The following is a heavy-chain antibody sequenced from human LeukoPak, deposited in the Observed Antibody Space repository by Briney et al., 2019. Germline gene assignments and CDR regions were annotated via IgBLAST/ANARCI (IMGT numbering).Heavy chain of an antibody. J-gene: IGHJ6*03. CDR1: GFTFSSYG. V-gene: IGHV3-33*06. Sequence: GRSLRLSCAASGFTFSSYGMHWVRQAPGKGLEWVAVIWYDGSDKYYADSVEGRFTISRDNSKNTLYLQMNSLRAEDTAVYYCAKDKDYGYYMDVWGKGTTVTVSS. CDR2: IWYDGSDK. D-gene: IGHD3-16*01. CDR3: AKDKDYGYYMDV.